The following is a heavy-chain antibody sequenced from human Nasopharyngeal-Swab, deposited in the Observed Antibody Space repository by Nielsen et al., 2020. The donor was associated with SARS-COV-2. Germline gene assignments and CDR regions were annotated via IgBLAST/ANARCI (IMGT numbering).Heavy chain of an antibody. CDR3: TMWLSHPFDI. V-gene: IGHV3-15*01. CDR1: GFTFSSYA. J-gene: IGHJ3*02. Sequence: GRSLRLSCAASGFTFSSYAMSWVRQAPGKGLEWVGRIKSKTDGGTTDYAAPVKGRFTISRDDSKNTLYLQMNSLKTEDTAVYYCTMWLSHPFDIWGQGTMVTVSS. CDR2: IKSKTDGGTT. D-gene: IGHD3-22*01.